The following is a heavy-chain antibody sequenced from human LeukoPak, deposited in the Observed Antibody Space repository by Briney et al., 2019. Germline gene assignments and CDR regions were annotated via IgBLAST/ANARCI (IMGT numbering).Heavy chain of an antibody. CDR3: ARGTGWLTDH. CDR2: INHSGST. D-gene: IGHD6-19*01. CDR1: GGSFSADY. J-gene: IGHJ4*02. Sequence: SETLSLTCAVYGGSFSADYWSWIRQPPGKGLEWIGEINHSGSTKYNPSLKSRVTISVDTSKNQSPLKVRSVTATDTAVYYCARGTGWLTDHWGQGTLVTVSS. V-gene: IGHV4-34*01.